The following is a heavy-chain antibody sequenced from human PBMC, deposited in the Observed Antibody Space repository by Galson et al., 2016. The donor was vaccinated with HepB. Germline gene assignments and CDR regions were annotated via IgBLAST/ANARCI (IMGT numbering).Heavy chain of an antibody. J-gene: IGHJ4*02. V-gene: IGHV3-7*02. D-gene: IGHD3-10*01. Sequence: SLRLSCAASGFMFSRHWMTWVRQIPGKGLEWVANINPEGSEMKYVDSVRGRFTTYRVNARNFLHLQMDSLRAEDTAVYYCARTMIRGVVRALVFDSWGQGTLVTVSS. CDR1: GFMFSRHW. CDR2: INPEGSEM. CDR3: ARTMIRGVVRALVFDS.